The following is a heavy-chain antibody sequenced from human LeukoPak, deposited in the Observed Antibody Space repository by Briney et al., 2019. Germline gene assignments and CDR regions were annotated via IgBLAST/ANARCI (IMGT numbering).Heavy chain of an antibody. V-gene: IGHV3-48*04. J-gene: IGHJ4*02. CDR1: GFIFDNYW. CDR3: ARGPRLPYDILTGYLYYFDY. Sequence: GGSLRLFCAASGFIFDNYWMTWVRQAPGKGLEWVSYISSSSSTIYYADSVKGRFTISRDNAKNSLYLQMNSLRAEDTAVYYCARGPRLPYDILTGYLYYFDYWGQGTLVTVSS. CDR2: ISSSSSTI. D-gene: IGHD3-9*01.